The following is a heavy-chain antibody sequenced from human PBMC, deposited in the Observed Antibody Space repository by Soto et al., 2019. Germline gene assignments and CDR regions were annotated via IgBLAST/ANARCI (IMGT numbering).Heavy chain of an antibody. CDR1: GDSVSNYF. Sequence: QVQLQESGPGLVKPSETLSLTCTVSGDSVSNYFWSWIRQPPGKGLEWIGFIHYSGTTNYNPSLKSRVTIPVDTPKNQFSRRLTSVTAADTAVYYCARHPRTSGGERTFDYWGQGTMVTVSS. D-gene: IGHD2-21*01. CDR3: ARHPRTSGGERTFDY. J-gene: IGHJ4*02. V-gene: IGHV4-59*08. CDR2: IHYSGTT.